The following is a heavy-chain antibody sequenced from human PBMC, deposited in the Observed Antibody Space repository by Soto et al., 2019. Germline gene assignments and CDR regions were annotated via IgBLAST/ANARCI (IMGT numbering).Heavy chain of an antibody. CDR2: IWYDGSNK. J-gene: IGHJ3*02. CDR3: ARDWPSVAGTGAAFDI. V-gene: IGHV3-33*01. CDR1: GFTFSSYG. Sequence: QVQLVESGGGVVQPGRSLRLSCAASGFTFSSYGMHWVRQAPGKGLEWVAVIWYDGSNKYYADSVKGRFTISRDNSKNTLYLQMNSLRAEDTAVYYCARDWPSVAGTGAAFDIWGQGTMVTVSS. D-gene: IGHD6-19*01.